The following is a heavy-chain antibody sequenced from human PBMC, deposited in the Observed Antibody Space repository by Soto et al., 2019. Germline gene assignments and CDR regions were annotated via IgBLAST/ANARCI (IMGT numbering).Heavy chain of an antibody. V-gene: IGHV3-11*06. D-gene: IGHD1-26*01. J-gene: IGHJ4*02. Sequence: GXSLILSCAASGFTFSDYYMSCIRQAPVKGLEWVSYISSSSSYTSYADSVKGRFSISRDNIKNFLYLQMDSLRAEDTAIYYCAGKQWEPSGNYYFDSWGQGVLVTVSS. CDR3: AGKQWEPSGNYYFDS. CDR1: GFTFSDYY. CDR2: ISSSSSYT.